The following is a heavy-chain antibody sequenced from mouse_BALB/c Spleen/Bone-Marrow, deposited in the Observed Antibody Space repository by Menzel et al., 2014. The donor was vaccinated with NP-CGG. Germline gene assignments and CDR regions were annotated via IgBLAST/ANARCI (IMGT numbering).Heavy chain of an antibody. V-gene: IGHV2-9*02. D-gene: IGHD2-1*01. CDR2: IWAGGST. J-gene: IGHJ4*01. CDR1: GFSLXSYG. CDR3: ARDRGGCYGNYDYAMDY. Sequence: VQVVESGPGLVAPSQSLSITCTVSGFSLXSYGVHWVRQPPGKGLEWLGVIWAGGSTNYNSALMSRLSISKDDSKSQVFLKMNSLQTDDTAMYYCARDRGGCYGNYDYAMDYWGQGTSVTVSS.